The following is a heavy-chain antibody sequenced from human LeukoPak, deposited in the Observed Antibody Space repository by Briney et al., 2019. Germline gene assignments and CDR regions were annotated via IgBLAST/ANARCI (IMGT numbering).Heavy chain of an antibody. D-gene: IGHD3-16*01. J-gene: IGHJ4*02. CDR3: ASWGAGGNS. CDR1: GFTLSTYW. V-gene: IGHV3-7*01. Sequence: PGGSLRLSCEASGFTLSTYWMNWVRQVPGKGLDWVANINPDVSGKRYVDSVKGRFTIARDNADNSLSLQMNSLRAEDTAVYYCASWGAGGNSWGQGTLVTVSS. CDR2: INPDVSGK.